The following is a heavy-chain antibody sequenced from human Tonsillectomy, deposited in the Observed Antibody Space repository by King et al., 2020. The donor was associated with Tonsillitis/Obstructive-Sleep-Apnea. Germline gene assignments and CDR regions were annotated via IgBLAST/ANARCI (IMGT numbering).Heavy chain of an antibody. Sequence: VQLVESGGGLVQPGESLRLSCAGSGFTFSNYAMNWVRQAPGKGLEWVSGIGGSGGCPYYADSVKGRFTISRDNSKNTLYLQMNSLRAEDTAVYFCAKLPEYDFWSGYIGNYYMDVWGKGTTVTVSS. CDR2: IGGSGGCP. CDR3: AKLPEYDFWSGYIGNYYMDV. V-gene: IGHV3-23*04. CDR1: GFTFSNYA. J-gene: IGHJ6*03. D-gene: IGHD3-3*01.